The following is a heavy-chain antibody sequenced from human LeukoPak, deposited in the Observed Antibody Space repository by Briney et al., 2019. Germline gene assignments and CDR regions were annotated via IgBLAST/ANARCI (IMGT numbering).Heavy chain of an antibody. J-gene: IGHJ4*02. D-gene: IGHD5-18*01. Sequence: PSETLPLTCAVYGGSFSGYYWSWIRQPPGKGLEWIGEINHSGSANYNPSLKSRVTMSVDTSKNQFSLKLSSVTAADTAVYYCARGTDTATLEVSADYWGRGTLVTVSS. V-gene: IGHV4-34*01. CDR2: INHSGSA. CDR3: ARGTDTATLEVSADY. CDR1: GGSFSGYY.